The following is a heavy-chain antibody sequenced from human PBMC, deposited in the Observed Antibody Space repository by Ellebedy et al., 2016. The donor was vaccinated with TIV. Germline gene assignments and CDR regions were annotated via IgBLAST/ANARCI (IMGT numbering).Heavy chain of an antibody. Sequence: SQTLSLTCAISGDSIPNNGVTWNWIRQSPWRGLECLGRKYYRSKWYNEYAVSVESRITINSDTSKNQFSLQLSSVTPEDTAIYYCAREIRAYDSWGQGTLVTVSS. CDR1: GDSIPNNGVT. J-gene: IGHJ4*02. V-gene: IGHV6-1*01. CDR2: KYYRSKWYN. CDR3: AREIRAYDS.